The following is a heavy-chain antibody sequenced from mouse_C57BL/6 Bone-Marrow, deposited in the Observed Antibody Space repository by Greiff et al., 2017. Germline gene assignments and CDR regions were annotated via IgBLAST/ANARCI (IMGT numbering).Heavy chain of an antibody. CDR2: ISSGGSYT. V-gene: IGHV5-6*01. CDR3: ARLGPLKNDY. J-gene: IGHJ2*01. CDR1: GFTFSSYG. Sequence: EVQLVESGGDLVKPGGSLKLSCAASGFTFSSYGMSWVRQTPDKRLEWVATISSGGSYTYYPDSVKGRFTISRDNAKNTLYLQMSSRKSEDTAMYYCARLGPLKNDYWGQGTTLTVSS. D-gene: IGHD1-3*01.